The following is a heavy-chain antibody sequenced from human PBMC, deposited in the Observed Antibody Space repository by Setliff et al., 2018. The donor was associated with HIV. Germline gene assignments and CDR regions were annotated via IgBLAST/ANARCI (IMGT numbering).Heavy chain of an antibody. V-gene: IGHV4-34*01. CDR2: INHNGNI. CDR3: ASGPHQYFHFYGMDV. Sequence: SETLSLTCAVYGGSFSDNYWSWIRQPPGKGLDWIAEINHNGNINYNPSLKSRVTISMDPSKKQFSLKLSSVTAADTAVYYCASGPHQYFHFYGMDVWGQGTTVTVSS. CDR1: GGSFSDNY. J-gene: IGHJ6*02.